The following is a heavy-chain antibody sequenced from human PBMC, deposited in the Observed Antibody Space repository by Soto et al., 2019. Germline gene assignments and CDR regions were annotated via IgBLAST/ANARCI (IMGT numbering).Heavy chain of an antibody. J-gene: IGHJ4*02. Sequence: QVQLQQWGAGLLKPSETLSLNCAVNGGSLSGYYWSWIRQPPGKGLEWIGEIKDGGRTNYSPSLKSRATIPSDTSTNQFSLRLYSVTAADTGVYYCARGQEGVVATHWDQGTLVTVSS. CDR2: IKDGGRT. D-gene: IGHD5-12*01. CDR1: GGSLSGYY. V-gene: IGHV4-34*01. CDR3: ARGQEGVVATH.